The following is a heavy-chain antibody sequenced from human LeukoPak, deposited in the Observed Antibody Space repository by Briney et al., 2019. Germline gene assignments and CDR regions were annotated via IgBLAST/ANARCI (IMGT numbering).Heavy chain of an antibody. CDR1: GFTFSSYS. J-gene: IGHJ4*02. CDR3: ASVRLGESDY. D-gene: IGHD3-10*01. V-gene: IGHV3-21*01. CDR2: ISSSSSYI. Sequence: KAGGSLRLSCAASGFTFSSYSMNWVRQAPGKGLEWVSSISSSSSYIYYADSVKGRFTISRDNAKNSLYLQMNSLRAEDTAVYYCASVRLGESDYWGQGTLVTVSS.